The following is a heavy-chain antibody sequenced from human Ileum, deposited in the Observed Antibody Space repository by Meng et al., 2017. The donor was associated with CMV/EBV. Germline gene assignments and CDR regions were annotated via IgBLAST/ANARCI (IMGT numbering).Heavy chain of an antibody. J-gene: IGHJ4*02. V-gene: IGHV4-4*07. CDR1: GGSISSDY. Sequence: QVRLQESGPGLVKPSEPLSLTCTVSGGSISSDYWSWIRQPAGKGLQWVGRIYTSGSTNYNPSLKSRVTMSVDTSKNQFSLNLSSVTAADTAVYYCARESQQLYRTLDYWGQGTLVTVAS. D-gene: IGHD3-16*02. CDR3: ARESQQLYRTLDY. CDR2: IYTSGST.